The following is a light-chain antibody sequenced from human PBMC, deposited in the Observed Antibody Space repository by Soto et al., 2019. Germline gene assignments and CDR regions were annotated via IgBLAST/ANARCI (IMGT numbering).Light chain of an antibody. CDR2: DVS. Sequence: QSVLTQPASVSGSPGQSIPISCPGTSSDVGGYDYVSWYQHHPGKAPKLMIYDVSNRPSGVSNRFSGSKSGNTASLTISGLQAEDEADYYCSSYTSSSLYVFGTGTKVTVL. J-gene: IGLJ1*01. CDR1: SSDVGGYDY. V-gene: IGLV2-14*03. CDR3: SSYTSSSLYV.